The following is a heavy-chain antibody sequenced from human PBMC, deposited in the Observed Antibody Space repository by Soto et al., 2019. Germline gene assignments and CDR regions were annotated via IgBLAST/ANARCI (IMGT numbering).Heavy chain of an antibody. D-gene: IGHD6-13*01. CDR1: GFTFSSYA. CDR3: AKEHHYSSSWSEFDY. V-gene: IGHV3-23*01. Sequence: EVQLLESGGGLVQPGGSLRLSCAASGFTFSSYAMSWVRQARGKGLEWVSAISGSGVSTYYADSVKGRFTISRDNSKNTLYLQMNSLRAEDTAVYYCAKEHHYSSSWSEFDYWGQGTLVTVSS. CDR2: ISGSGVST. J-gene: IGHJ4*02.